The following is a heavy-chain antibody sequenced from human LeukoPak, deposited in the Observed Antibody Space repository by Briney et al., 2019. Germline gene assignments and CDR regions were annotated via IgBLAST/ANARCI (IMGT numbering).Heavy chain of an antibody. CDR2: IYTSGST. Sequence: SETLSLTCTVSGGSISSGSYYWSWIRQPAGTGLEWIGRIYTSGSTNYNPSLKSRVTISVDTSKNQFSLKLSSVTAADTAVYYCASSYCSSTSCYRGTYYYYYMDVWGKGTTVTVSS. CDR3: ASSYCSSTSCYRGTYYYYYMDV. J-gene: IGHJ6*03. V-gene: IGHV4-61*02. D-gene: IGHD2-2*01. CDR1: GGSISSGSYY.